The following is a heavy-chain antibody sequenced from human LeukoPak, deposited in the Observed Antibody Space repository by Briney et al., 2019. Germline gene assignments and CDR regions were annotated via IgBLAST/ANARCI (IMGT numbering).Heavy chain of an antibody. V-gene: IGHV3-23*01. CDR3: ARKGIAAPGTHDAFDI. CDR1: GFTFSNYA. CDR2: ISGSGGST. D-gene: IGHD6-13*01. Sequence: GGSLRLSCAASGFTFSNYAMSWVCQAPGKGLEWVSAISGSGGSTYYADSVKGRFTVSRDNAKNTLSPQMNSLRVEDTAFYYCARKGIAAPGTHDAFDIWGQGTMVTVSS. J-gene: IGHJ3*02.